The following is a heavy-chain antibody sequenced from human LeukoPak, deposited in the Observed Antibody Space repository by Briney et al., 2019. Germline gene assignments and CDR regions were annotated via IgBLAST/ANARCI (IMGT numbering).Heavy chain of an antibody. D-gene: IGHD4-17*01. CDR3: ARDCGDYVAHRRLDN. CDR2: ISGYNGNA. V-gene: IGHV1-18*01. J-gene: IGHJ4*02. Sequence: GASVKVSCKASGYSFSNCATSWVRQAPGQGLEWMGWISGYNGNAAYAQKFQGRVTMTTDTSTTTVRMELRSLRLDDTAVYYCARDCGDYVAHRRLDNWGQGTLVTVSS. CDR1: GYSFSNCA.